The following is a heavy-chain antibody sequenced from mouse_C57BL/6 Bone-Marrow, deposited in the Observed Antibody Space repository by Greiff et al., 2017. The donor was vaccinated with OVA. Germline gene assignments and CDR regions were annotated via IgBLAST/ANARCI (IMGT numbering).Heavy chain of an antibody. CDR2: IHPNSGST. D-gene: IGHD1-1*01. CDR1: GYTFTSYW. CDR3: AKRDYYGRWYFDV. Sequence: VQLQQPGAELVKPGASVKLSCKASGYTFTSYWMHWVKQRPGQGLEWIGMIHPNSGSTNYNEKFKSKATLTVDKSSSTAYMQLSSLTSEDSAVYDCAKRDYYGRWYFDVWGTGTTVTVSS. V-gene: IGHV1-64*01. J-gene: IGHJ1*03.